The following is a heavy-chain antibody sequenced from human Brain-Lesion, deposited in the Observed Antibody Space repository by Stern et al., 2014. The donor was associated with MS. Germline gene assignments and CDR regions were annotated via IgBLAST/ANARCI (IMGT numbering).Heavy chain of an antibody. CDR3: AGEEDIRYCSGGSCTGNWFDP. V-gene: IGHV4-39*01. Sequence: QLQLQESGPGLVKPSETLSLTCTVAGGSVSSTSHAWAWIRQPPGNGLEWIGTIYFRGDPYHSPPLKSPLPISLDPPKKRFSRQLWSGTAADTAVYYCAGEEDIRYCSGGSCTGNWFDPWGQGTLVTVSS. J-gene: IGHJ5*02. D-gene: IGHD2-15*01. CDR1: GGSVSSTSHA. CDR2: IYFRGDP.